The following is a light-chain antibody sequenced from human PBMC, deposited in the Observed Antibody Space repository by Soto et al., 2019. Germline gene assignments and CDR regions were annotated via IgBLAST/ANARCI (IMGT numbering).Light chain of an antibody. V-gene: IGKV1-39*01. CDR2: AAS. CDR3: QQKYSTPPLT. Sequence: DIQMTQSPSSLSASVGDRVTITCRASQSISSYLNWYQQKPGKAPKLLIYAASSLQSGVPSRFSGSGSGTAFTLTISSLPPADFATCDSQQKYSTPPLTFGAGTPLEIK. J-gene: IGKJ4*01. CDR1: QSISSY.